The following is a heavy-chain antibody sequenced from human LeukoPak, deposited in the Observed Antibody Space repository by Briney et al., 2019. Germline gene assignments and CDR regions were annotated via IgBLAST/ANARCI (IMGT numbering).Heavy chain of an antibody. CDR2: INPSGST. CDR1: GGSFSSYY. J-gene: IGHJ4*02. CDR3: ARRASSGYFIKLDY. Sequence: SETLSLTCAVYGGSFSSYYWSWIRQPPGKGLEWIGEINPSGSTNYNPSLKSRVTISVDTSKNKFSLKLSSVTAADTAVYYCARRASSGYFIKLDYWGQGTLVTVSS. V-gene: IGHV4-34*01. D-gene: IGHD3-22*01.